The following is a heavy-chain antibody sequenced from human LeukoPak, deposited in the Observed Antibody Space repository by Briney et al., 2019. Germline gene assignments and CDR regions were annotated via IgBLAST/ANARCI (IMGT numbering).Heavy chain of an antibody. D-gene: IGHD1-26*01. Sequence: GGSLRLSCAASGFSFSNYRMNWVRQAPGKGLEWVSSISSNGDYIYYADSVKGRFTMSRDNARNSLYLQLSSLRAEDTAVYYCQGGRFWGQGTLVTVSS. CDR3: QGGRF. V-gene: IGHV3-21*03. CDR2: ISSNGDYI. J-gene: IGHJ4*02. CDR1: GFSFSNYR.